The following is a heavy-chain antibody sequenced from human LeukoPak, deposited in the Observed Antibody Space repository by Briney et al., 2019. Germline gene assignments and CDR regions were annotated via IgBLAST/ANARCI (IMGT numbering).Heavy chain of an antibody. Sequence: SWFRQAPGKGLEWVGFIRSKTYGATTKYAASVRGRFTISRDDSKSIAYLQMNSLKTEDTAVYYCARGVLNYSYYFDYWGQGTLVTVSS. D-gene: IGHD2-21*01. CDR2: IRSKTYGATT. CDR3: ARGVLNYSYYFDY. V-gene: IGHV3-49*03. J-gene: IGHJ4*02.